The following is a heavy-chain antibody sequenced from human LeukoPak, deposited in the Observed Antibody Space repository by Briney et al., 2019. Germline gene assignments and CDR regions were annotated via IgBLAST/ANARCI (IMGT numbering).Heavy chain of an antibody. J-gene: IGHJ5*02. D-gene: IGHD2-2*01. V-gene: IGHV3-30*04. CDR1: VFNFRSYN. Sequence: GGSLRLSCAASVFNFRSYNMHWLRQAPGKGLEWVAVVFSDGSNERYADSVKGRFTISRDNSKNTLFLQMNSLRAEDTAMYYCARETYCSSATCRRPTDWFDPWGQGTLVIVSS. CDR2: VFSDGSNE. CDR3: ARETYCSSATCRRPTDWFDP.